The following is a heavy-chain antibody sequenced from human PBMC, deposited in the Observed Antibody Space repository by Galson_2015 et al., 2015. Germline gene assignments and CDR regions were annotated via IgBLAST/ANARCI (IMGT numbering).Heavy chain of an antibody. CDR1: GFSLSTSGMR. V-gene: IGHV2-70*04. J-gene: IGHJ4*02. CDR3: ARTQTTLDFDY. CDR2: IDWDVDK. Sequence: PALVKPTQTLTLTCTFSGFSLSTSGMRVSWIRQPPGKALEWLARIDWDVDKFYSTSLKTRLTISKDTPKNQVVLTMTNMDPVDTATYYCARTQTTLDFDYWGQGTLVTVSS. D-gene: IGHD4-23*01.